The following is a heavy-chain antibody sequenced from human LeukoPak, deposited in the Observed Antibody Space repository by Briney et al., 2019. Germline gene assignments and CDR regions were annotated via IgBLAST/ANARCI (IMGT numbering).Heavy chain of an antibody. CDR2: IRYDGSNK. D-gene: IGHD6-6*01. Sequence: PGGSLRLSCAASGFTFSSYGMHWVRQAPGKGLEWVAFIRYDGSNKYYADSVKGRSTISRDNSKNTLYLQMNSLRAEDTAVYYCAKDGVAARLGGDYWGQGTLVTVSS. J-gene: IGHJ4*02. CDR3: AKDGVAARLGGDY. V-gene: IGHV3-30*02. CDR1: GFTFSSYG.